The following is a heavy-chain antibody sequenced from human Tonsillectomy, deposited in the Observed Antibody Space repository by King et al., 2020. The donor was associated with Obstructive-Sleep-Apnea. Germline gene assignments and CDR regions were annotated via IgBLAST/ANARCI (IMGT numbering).Heavy chain of an antibody. CDR3: TRMAGPTSEFDS. V-gene: IGHV2-70*11. CDR1: GFSLSTSGMC. Sequence: TLKESGPALVKPTQTLTLTCTFSGFSLSTSGMCVNWIRQPPGKALEWLARIDWDDDKYYSTSLKTRLTISKDTSQNQVVLRMTNMDPVDTATYYCTRMAGPTSEFDSWGQGTLVTVSS. J-gene: IGHJ4*02. CDR2: IDWDDDK. D-gene: IGHD1-26*01.